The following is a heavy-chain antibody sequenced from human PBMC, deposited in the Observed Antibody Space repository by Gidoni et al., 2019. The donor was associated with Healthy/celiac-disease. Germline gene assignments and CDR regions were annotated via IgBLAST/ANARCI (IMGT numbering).Heavy chain of an antibody. Sequence: EVQLVESGGGLVQPGGSLRLSCSASGFTFSSYAMHWVRQAPGTGLEYVSAISSNWGSTYYADSVKGRFTISRDNSKNTLYLQMSSLRAEDTAVYDCVKDLGYYGSGSYHPHDYWGQGTLVTVSS. CDR2: ISSNWGST. V-gene: IGHV3-64D*08. CDR1: GFTFSSYA. J-gene: IGHJ4*02. CDR3: VKDLGYYGSGSYHPHDY. D-gene: IGHD3-10*01.